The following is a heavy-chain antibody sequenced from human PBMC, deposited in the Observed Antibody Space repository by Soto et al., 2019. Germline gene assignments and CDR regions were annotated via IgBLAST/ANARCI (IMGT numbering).Heavy chain of an antibody. J-gene: IGHJ4*02. CDR1: GFTFSSYS. Sequence: EVQLVESGGGLVQPGGSLRLSCAASGFTFSSYSMNWVLQAPGKGLEWVSYISSSSSTIYYADSVKGRFTISRDNAKNSLYLQMNSLRDEDTAGYYCARGWSAEQQLVNFDYWGQGTLVTVSS. CDR2: ISSSSSTI. V-gene: IGHV3-48*02. D-gene: IGHD6-13*01. CDR3: ARGWSAEQQLVNFDY.